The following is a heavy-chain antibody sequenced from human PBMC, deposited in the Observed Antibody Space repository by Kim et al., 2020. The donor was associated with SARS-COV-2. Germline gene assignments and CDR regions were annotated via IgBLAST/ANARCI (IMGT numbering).Heavy chain of an antibody. V-gene: IGHV3-74*01. CDR1: GFSVSNYW. D-gene: IGHD1-26*01. Sequence: GGSLRLSCAASGFSVSNYWMHWVRKAPGEGLVWVSRISVDGGNTYYADSMKGRLTISRDSATNTLYLQINSLRGDDTAMYYCVRGSGSHGDFDAWGQGTLVTVSS. CDR3: VRGSGSHGDFDA. J-gene: IGHJ5*02. CDR2: ISVDGGNT.